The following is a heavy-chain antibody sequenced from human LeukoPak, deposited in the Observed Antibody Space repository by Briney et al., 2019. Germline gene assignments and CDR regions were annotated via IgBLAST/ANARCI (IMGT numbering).Heavy chain of an antibody. J-gene: IGHJ6*02. Sequence: GRSLRLSCAASGFTFSSYWMSWVRQAPGKGLEWVANIKQDGSEKYYVDSVKGRFTISRDNSKNTLYLQMNSLRAEDTAVYYCAKGESYYYDSSGRRTYYYYGMDVWGQGTTVTVSS. CDR1: GFTFSSYW. CDR3: AKGESYYYDSSGRRTYYYYGMDV. D-gene: IGHD3-22*01. CDR2: IKQDGSEK. V-gene: IGHV3-7*03.